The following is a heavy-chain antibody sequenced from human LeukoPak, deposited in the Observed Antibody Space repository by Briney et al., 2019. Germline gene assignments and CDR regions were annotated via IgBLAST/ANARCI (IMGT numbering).Heavy chain of an antibody. CDR2: IYPGVSET. CDR3: AAIRAYADAFDS. CDR1: GYSFTSFW. Sequence: GEALKISRQGFGYSFTSFWIGWVRQMPGKGLEWMGMIYPGVSETRYIPSFQGQVTFSGDKSINTAYLQWSSLKASDTAIYYCAAIRAYADAFDSWGQGTMVTVTS. V-gene: IGHV5-51*01. D-gene: IGHD2-8*01. J-gene: IGHJ3*02.